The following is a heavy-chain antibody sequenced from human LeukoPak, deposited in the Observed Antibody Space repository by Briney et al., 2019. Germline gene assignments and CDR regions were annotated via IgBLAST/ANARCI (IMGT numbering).Heavy chain of an antibody. CDR1: GDSISSFY. CDR3: ARLLDNNSSGDPDTFDV. Sequence: SETLSLTCTVSGDSISSFYWSWIRQPPGKGLEWIGYRNYNGRTYYKPSLQSRVTISVDTSNNYFSLRLTSVTAADTAVYYCARLLDNNSSGDPDTFDVWGQGTMVTVSS. V-gene: IGHV4-59*13. J-gene: IGHJ3*01. CDR2: RNYNGRT. D-gene: IGHD3-22*01.